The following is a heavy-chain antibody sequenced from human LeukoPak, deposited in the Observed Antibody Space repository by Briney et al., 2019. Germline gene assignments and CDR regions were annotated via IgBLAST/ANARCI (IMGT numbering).Heavy chain of an antibody. D-gene: IGHD4-17*01. V-gene: IGHV4-59*08. CDR3: ARHMTTVPWFDP. Sequence: ETLSLTCTVSGGSISSYYWSWIRQPPGNGLEWIGYTYYSGSTNYNPSLKSRVTISVDTSKNQFSLKLSSVTAADTAVYYCARHMTTVPWFDPWGQGTLVTVSS. CDR2: TYYSGST. CDR1: GGSISSYY. J-gene: IGHJ5*02.